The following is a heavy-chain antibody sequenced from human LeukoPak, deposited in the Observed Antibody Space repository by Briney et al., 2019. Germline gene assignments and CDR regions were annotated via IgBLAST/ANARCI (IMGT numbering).Heavy chain of an antibody. D-gene: IGHD6-6*01. CDR2: ISYDGSNK. V-gene: IGHV3-30*18. Sequence: PGGSLRLSCAASGFTFSNYGIHWVRQAPGKGLEWVAVISYDGSNKYYADSVKGRFTISRDNSKNTLYLQMNSLIAEDTAVYYCAKYSRRSSSSGQLDYWGQGTLVTVSS. CDR3: AKYSRRSSSSGQLDY. J-gene: IGHJ4*02. CDR1: GFTFSNYG.